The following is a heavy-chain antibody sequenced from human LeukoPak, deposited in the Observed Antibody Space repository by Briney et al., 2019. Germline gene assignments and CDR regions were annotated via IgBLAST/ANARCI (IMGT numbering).Heavy chain of an antibody. CDR3: ARGTVGGNSDGFDY. V-gene: IGHV1-69*05. Sequence: SVKVSCKASGGTFSSYAISWVRQAPGQGLEWMGGIVPIFGTANYAQKFQGRVTITTDESTSTAYMELSSLRSEDTAVYYCARGTVGGNSDGFDYWGQGTLVTVSS. J-gene: IGHJ4*02. CDR1: GGTFSSYA. D-gene: IGHD4-23*01. CDR2: IVPIFGTA.